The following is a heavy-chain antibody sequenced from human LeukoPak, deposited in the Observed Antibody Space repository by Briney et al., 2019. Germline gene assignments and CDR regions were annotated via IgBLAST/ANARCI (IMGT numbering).Heavy chain of an antibody. J-gene: IGHJ4*02. V-gene: IGHV3-23*01. CDR3: AKGRGSTSNSCYNY. CDR1: GFTFSSYA. D-gene: IGHD2-2*01. CDR2: ITGSGDST. Sequence: GGSLRLSCAASGFTFSSYAMTWVRQAPGKGLEWVSSITGSGDSTYYADSVKGRFTISRGNSNNTPYLQMDNLRAEDTAVYYCAKGRGSTSNSCYNYWGQGTLVTVSS.